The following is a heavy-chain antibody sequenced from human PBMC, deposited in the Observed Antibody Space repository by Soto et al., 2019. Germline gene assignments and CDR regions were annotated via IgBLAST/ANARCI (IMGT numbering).Heavy chain of an antibody. Sequence: PGGSLRLSCAASGFTFSKYSMSWVRQAPGKGLEWVSAISVSSGATYYADSVKGRFTISGDNSNSTVYLQMNSLRAEDTAVDYCAKSYYYHGSGYLISHDFDMWGQGTMVTGSS. CDR2: ISVSSGAT. V-gene: IGHV3-23*01. CDR1: GFTFSKYS. J-gene: IGHJ3*02. D-gene: IGHD3-22*01. CDR3: AKSYYYHGSGYLISHDFDM.